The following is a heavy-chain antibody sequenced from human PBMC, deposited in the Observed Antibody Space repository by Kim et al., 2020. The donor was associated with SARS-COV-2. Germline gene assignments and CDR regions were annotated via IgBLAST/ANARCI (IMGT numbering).Heavy chain of an antibody. CDR2: IISSGGTT. Sequence: GGSLRLSCAASGFTFSTYPITWVRQAPEKGLEWVSSIISSGGTTYYADPVEGRFTVSRDNSKNTVYLQMNSLRGDDTAIYYCAKGRSGFEPDYWGQGTLVTVSS. CDR1: GFTFSTYP. CDR3: AKGRSGFEPDY. V-gene: IGHV3-23*01. D-gene: IGHD5-12*01. J-gene: IGHJ4*02.